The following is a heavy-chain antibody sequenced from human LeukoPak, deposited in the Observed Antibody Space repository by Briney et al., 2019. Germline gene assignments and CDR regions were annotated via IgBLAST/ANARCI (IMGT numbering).Heavy chain of an antibody. CDR3: ARVKGGSSSWLDPFDY. V-gene: IGHV4-30-2*01. CDR1: GGSISSGGYY. J-gene: IGHJ4*02. D-gene: IGHD6-13*01. Sequence: PSETLSLTCTVSGGSISSGGYYWSWIQQPPGKGLEWIGYIYHSGSTYYNPSLKSRVTISVDRSKNQFSLKLSSVTAADTAVYYCARVKGGSSSWLDPFDYWGQGTLVTVSS. CDR2: IYHSGST.